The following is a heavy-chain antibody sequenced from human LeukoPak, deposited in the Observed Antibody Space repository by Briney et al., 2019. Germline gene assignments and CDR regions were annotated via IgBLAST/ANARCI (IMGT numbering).Heavy chain of an antibody. J-gene: IGHJ5*02. CDR1: GYTFTSYY. V-gene: IGHV1-46*01. Sequence: ASVKVSCKASGYTFTSYYMHWVRQAPGQGLEWMGIINPTGGSTGYAQKFQGRVTMTRDMSTSTDYMELSSLRSEDTAIYYCARDNSVGDNAWWFDPWGQGTLDTVSS. CDR3: ARDNSVGDNAWWFDP. CDR2: INPTGGST. D-gene: IGHD1-26*01.